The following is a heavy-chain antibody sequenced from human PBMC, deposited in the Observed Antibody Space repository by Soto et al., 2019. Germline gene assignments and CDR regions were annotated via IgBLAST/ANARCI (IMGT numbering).Heavy chain of an antibody. CDR3: ATTGMGVTFYYYYYGMDV. V-gene: IGHV3-66*01. CDR1: GFTVSTNY. CDR2: IFYGGST. D-gene: IGHD1-26*01. J-gene: IGHJ6*02. Sequence: EVQLVESGGGLVQPGGSLRLSCAASGFTVSTNYMTWVRLAPGKGLEWVSVIFYGGSTYYADSVKGRFTISRDNSKNTLYLQMNIPRAEDTAVYYCATTGMGVTFYYYYYGMDVWGQGTTVTVSS.